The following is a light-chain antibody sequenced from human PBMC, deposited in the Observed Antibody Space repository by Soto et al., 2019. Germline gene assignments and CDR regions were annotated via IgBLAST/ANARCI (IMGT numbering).Light chain of an antibody. Sequence: QCVLTQPRSGSGSPGQSVTISCTGTSSDVGGYNYVSWYQQHPGKAPKLMIYDVSKRPSGVPDRFSGSKSGNTASLTISGLQAEDEADYYCCSYAGSYTYYVFGTGTKVTVL. CDR2: DVS. V-gene: IGLV2-11*01. CDR3: CSYAGSYTYYV. CDR1: SSDVGGYNY. J-gene: IGLJ1*01.